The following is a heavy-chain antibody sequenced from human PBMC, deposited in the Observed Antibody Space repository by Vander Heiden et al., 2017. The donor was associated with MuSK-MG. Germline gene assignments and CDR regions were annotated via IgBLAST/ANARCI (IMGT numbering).Heavy chain of an antibody. CDR1: GFTFDDYA. Sequence: EVQLVESGGGLVQPGRSLRLSCAASGFTFDDYAMHWVRQAPGKGLEWVSGISWDSGSIDYADSGKGRFTISRDNAKNALFLQMKSLRAEDTALYYCAKGSAQLYSSDGVDYWGQGTLVPVP. CDR3: AKGSAQLYSSDGVDY. J-gene: IGHJ4*02. V-gene: IGHV3-9*01. D-gene: IGHD6-19*01. CDR2: ISWDSGSI.